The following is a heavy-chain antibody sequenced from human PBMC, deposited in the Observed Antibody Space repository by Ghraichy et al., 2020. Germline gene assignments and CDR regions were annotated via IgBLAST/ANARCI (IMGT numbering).Heavy chain of an antibody. Sequence: GSLRLSCTVSGGSTSSSRYFWGWIRQPPRKGLEWIGSIYYSGRTYYNASLRSRVTISVDTSKNQFSLNLTSVTAADTAVYYCGVAGDRLENWFDPWGQGTLVTVSS. CDR3: GVAGDRLENWFDP. D-gene: IGHD6-19*01. J-gene: IGHJ5*02. CDR2: IYYSGRT. CDR1: GGSTSSSRYF. V-gene: IGHV4-39*01.